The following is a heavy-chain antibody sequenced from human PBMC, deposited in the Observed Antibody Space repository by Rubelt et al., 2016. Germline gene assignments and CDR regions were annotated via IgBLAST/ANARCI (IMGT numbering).Heavy chain of an antibody. J-gene: IGHJ6*02. CDR2: IYYSVCT. CDR3: ARGLYYYGMDV. Sequence: QVQLQQWGAGLLKPSETLSLTCAVYGGSFSGYYWSWIRQPPGKGLEWIGMIYYSVCTYYNPSLKSRVTISVDTSKNQFSRKLSSVTAADTAVYYCARGLYYYGMDVWGQGTTVTVSS. CDR1: GGSFSGYY. V-gene: IGHV4-34*01.